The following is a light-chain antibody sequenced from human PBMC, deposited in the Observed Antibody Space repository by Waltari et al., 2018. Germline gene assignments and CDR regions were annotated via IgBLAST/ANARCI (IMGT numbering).Light chain of an antibody. CDR1: QNINTW. Sequence: DIQMTQSPSTLSASVGDRVTITCRASQNINTWLAWHQQKPGKAPKLLIYKASSLESGVPSRLSSSGSGTEFTLTISSLQPDDFATYYCLQYNGEPRTFGQGTKVEVK. CDR2: KAS. V-gene: IGKV1-5*03. J-gene: IGKJ1*01. CDR3: LQYNGEPRT.